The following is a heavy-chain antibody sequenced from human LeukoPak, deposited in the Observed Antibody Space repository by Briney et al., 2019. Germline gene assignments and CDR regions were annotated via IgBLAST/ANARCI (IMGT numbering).Heavy chain of an antibody. D-gene: IGHD3-22*01. V-gene: IGHV4-39*07. J-gene: IGHJ1*01. CDR1: GGSISSSSYY. CDR3: ARDSSGYEYFQH. CDR2: IYYSGST. Sequence: SETLSLTCTVSGGSISSSSYYWGWIRQPPGKGLEWIGSIYYSGSTYYNPSLKSRVTMSVATSKNQFSLRLSSVTAADTAVYYCARDSSGYEYFQHWGQGTLVTVSS.